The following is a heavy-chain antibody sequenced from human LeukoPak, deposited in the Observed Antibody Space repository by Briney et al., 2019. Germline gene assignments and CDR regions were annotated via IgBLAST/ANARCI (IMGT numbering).Heavy chain of an antibody. J-gene: IGHJ5*02. Sequence: ASVKVSCKASGYTFTRYDINWVRQATGQGLEWMGWMNPNSGNTGYAQKFQGRVTMSRNTSISTAYMELSSLRSEDTAVYYCARGRAVYNWFDPWGQGTLVAVSS. CDR1: GYTFTRYD. CDR2: MNPNSGNT. V-gene: IGHV1-8*01. CDR3: ARGRAVYNWFDP. D-gene: IGHD6-19*01.